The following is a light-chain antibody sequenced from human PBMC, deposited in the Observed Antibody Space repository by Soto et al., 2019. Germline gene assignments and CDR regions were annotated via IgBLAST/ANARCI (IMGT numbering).Light chain of an antibody. CDR3: QHYYSTPPT. CDR1: QSVLYSSNNRNY. V-gene: IGKV4-1*01. Sequence: DIVMTQSSDSLAVSVGERATINCKSSQSVLYSSNNRNYLAWYQQKPGQPPKMLIHWASTRKSGVPDRFSGSGSGTDFTLTISSLQAEDVAVYYCQHYYSTPPTFGQGTKVEIK. J-gene: IGKJ1*01. CDR2: WAS.